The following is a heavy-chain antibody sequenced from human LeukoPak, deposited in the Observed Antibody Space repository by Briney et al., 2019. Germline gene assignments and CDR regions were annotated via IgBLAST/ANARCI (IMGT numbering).Heavy chain of an antibody. J-gene: IGHJ4*02. D-gene: IGHD3-10*01. CDR1: GYTFTSYG. V-gene: IGHV1-18*01. Sequence: ASVKVSCKASGYTFTSYGISWVRQAPGQGLEWMGWISAYNGNTNYAQKLQGRVTMTTDTSTSTAYMELRSLRSDDTAVYYCARGLPFLWFGELLYQRGESDFDYWGQGTLVTVSS. CDR2: ISAYNGNT. CDR3: ARGLPFLWFGELLYQRGESDFDY.